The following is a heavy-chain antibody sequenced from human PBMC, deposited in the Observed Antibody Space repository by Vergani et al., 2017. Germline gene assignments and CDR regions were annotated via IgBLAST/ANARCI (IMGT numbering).Heavy chain of an antibody. Sequence: VQLVESGGGVVQPGRSLRLSCAASGFTFSSYSMNWVRQAPGKGLEWVSSISSSSSYIYYADSVKGRFTISRDNAKNSLYLQMNSLRAEDTAVYYCARDGGYCSSTSCHQGAVDYWGQGTLVTVSS. CDR2: ISSSSSYI. D-gene: IGHD2-2*03. CDR1: GFTFSSYS. CDR3: ARDGGYCSSTSCHQGAVDY. J-gene: IGHJ4*02. V-gene: IGHV3-21*01.